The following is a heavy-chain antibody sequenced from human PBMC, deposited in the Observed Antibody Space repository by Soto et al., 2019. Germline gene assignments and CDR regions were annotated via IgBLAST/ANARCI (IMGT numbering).Heavy chain of an antibody. J-gene: IGHJ6*02. CDR3: ARGGSSSDNGMDV. CDR2: ISSRSYTI. CDR1: GFSFSTYS. D-gene: IGHD6-6*01. Sequence: EVQLVESGGGLVQPGGSLRLSCAASGFSFSTYSMNWVRQAPGKGLEWVSYISSRSYTIYYVDSVKGRFTISRDNAKNSLYLQMNSLGDEDMAVYYCARGGSSSDNGMDVWGQGTTVTVSS. V-gene: IGHV3-48*02.